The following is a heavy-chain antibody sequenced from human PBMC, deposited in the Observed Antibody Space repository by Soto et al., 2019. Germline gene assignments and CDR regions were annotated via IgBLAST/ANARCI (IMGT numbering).Heavy chain of an antibody. D-gene: IGHD2-2*01. V-gene: IGHV1-3*01. CDR1: GYTFTSYA. CDR3: ARNEQSPARDYSSTIWYEWCDP. CDR2: INAGNGNT. J-gene: IGHJ5*02. Sequence: GSVQVSCKASGYTFTSYAMHWVRPAPGXRLEWMGWINAGNGNTKYSQKFQGRVTITRDTSASTAYMELSSLRSEDTAVYYCARNEQSPARDYSSTIWYEWCDPLVQGTL.